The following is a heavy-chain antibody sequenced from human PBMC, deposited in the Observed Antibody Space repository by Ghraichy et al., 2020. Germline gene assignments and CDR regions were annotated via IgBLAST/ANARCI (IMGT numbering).Heavy chain of an antibody. Sequence: SETLSLTCTVSGGSISSGGYYWSWIRQHPGKGLEWIGYIYYSGSTYYNPSLKSRVTISVDTSKNQFSLKLSSVTAADTAVYYCARGHSRYYDSSGSDYWGQGTLVTVSS. J-gene: IGHJ4*02. CDR2: IYYSGST. V-gene: IGHV4-31*03. D-gene: IGHD3-22*01. CDR1: GGSISSGGYY. CDR3: ARGHSRYYDSSGSDY.